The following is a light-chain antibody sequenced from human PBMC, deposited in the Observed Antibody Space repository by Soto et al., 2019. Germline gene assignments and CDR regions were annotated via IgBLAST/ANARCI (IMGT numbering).Light chain of an antibody. V-gene: IGLV2-14*01. CDR1: SSDVGGYNY. Sequence: QSALTQPASVSGSPGQSITISCTGTSSDVGGYNYVYWYQQHPGKAPKLMIYEVSNRPSGVSNRFSGSKSGNTASLTNSGLQAEDEADYYSSSYTSSSTLGVFGGGTKLTVL. CDR3: SSYTSSSTLGV. CDR2: EVS. J-gene: IGLJ2*01.